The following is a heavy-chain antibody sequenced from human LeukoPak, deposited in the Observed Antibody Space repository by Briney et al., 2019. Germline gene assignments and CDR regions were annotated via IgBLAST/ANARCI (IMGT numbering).Heavy chain of an antibody. Sequence: SVKVSCKASGGTFSSYAISWVRQAPGQGLEWMGGIIPIFGTANYAQKFQGRVTIIADKSTSTAYMELSSLRSEDTAVYYCARVRVFAKLSVVRPREVNCFDPWGQGTLVTVSS. V-gene: IGHV1-69*06. D-gene: IGHD2-21*01. CDR2: IIPIFGTA. CDR1: GGTFSSYA. J-gene: IGHJ5*02. CDR3: ARVRVFAKLSVVRPREVNCFDP.